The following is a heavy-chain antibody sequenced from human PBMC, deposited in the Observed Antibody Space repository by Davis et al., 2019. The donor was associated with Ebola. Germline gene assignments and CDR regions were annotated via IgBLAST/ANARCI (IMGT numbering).Heavy chain of an antibody. CDR3: AKGVVGGTFDY. Sequence: GGSLRLSCAASGFTFSTYAMGWVRQAPGKGLEWVSDISSGGGAPYYADSVKGRLTTFRDNPKNTLYLQVNSLRADDTAVYYCAKGVVGGTFDYWGQGTLVTVSS. V-gene: IGHV3-23*01. CDR2: ISSGGGAP. D-gene: IGHD1-26*01. J-gene: IGHJ4*02. CDR1: GFTFSTYA.